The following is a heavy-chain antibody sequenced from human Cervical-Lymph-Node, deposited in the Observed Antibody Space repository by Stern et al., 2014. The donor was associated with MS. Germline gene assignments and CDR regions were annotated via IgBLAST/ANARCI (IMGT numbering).Heavy chain of an antibody. CDR1: GYSFSMYG. D-gene: IGHD3-22*01. V-gene: IGHV1-18*01. CDR2: ISPYNGNT. Sequence: QMQLVQSGAEVKRPGASVKVSCKTSGYSFSMYGINWVRQAPGQGLEWMGWISPYNGNTDYAQKVEGRVTLTTDTSTSTAYMELRGLRSDDTAVYYCARPYYYESSGYYDSWGQGTLVTVSS. J-gene: IGHJ5*01. CDR3: ARPYYYESSGYYDS.